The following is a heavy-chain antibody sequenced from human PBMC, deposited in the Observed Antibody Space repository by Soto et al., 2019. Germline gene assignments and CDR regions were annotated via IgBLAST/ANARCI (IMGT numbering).Heavy chain of an antibody. V-gene: IGHV1-69*01. CDR1: GGTFSSYA. CDR2: IIPIFGTA. J-gene: IGHJ6*02. CDR3: AKGVTMVRGVIRYGMDV. Sequence: QVQLVQSGAEVKKPGSSVKVSCKASGGTFSSYAISWVRQAPGQGLEWMGGIIPIFGTANYEQKFQGRVTLTADESTSTADMELSSLRSEDTAVYYCAKGVTMVRGVIRYGMDVWGQGTTVTVSS. D-gene: IGHD3-10*01.